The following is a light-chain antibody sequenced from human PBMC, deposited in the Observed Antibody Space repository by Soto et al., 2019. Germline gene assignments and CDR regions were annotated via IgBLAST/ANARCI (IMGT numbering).Light chain of an antibody. CDR3: QQYNSYSRT. J-gene: IGKJ4*02. V-gene: IGKV1-5*03. CDR2: KAS. CDR1: QSIRSW. Sequence: DIQMTQSPATLSASVGDRVTITCRASQSIRSWLAWYQQKPGKAPKLLIYKASSLESGVPSRFSGSGSGTEFTLTISSLQPDDFATYCCQQYNSYSRTFGGGTKVEIK.